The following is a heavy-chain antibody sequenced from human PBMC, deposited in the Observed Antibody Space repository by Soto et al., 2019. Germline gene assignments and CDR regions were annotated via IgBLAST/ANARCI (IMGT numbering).Heavy chain of an antibody. V-gene: IGHV4-31*01. CDR3: ARDSLDCSSTSCYL. CDR2: IYYSGST. J-gene: IGHJ4*02. Sequence: QVQLQESGPGLVKPSQTLSLTCTVSGGSISSGGYYWSWIRQHPGKGLEWIGYIYYSGSTYYNPSRKSAVSXXVXTXXNQFSLKLSSVTAADTAVYYCARDSLDCSSTSCYLWGQGTLVTVSS. D-gene: IGHD2-2*01. CDR1: GGSISSGGYY.